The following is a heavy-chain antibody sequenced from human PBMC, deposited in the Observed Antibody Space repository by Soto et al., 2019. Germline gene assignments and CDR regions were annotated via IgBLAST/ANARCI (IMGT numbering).Heavy chain of an antibody. J-gene: IGHJ6*02. Sequence: QVQLVQSGAEVKQPGASVKVSCKASGYTFTSYAMHWVRQAPGQRLEWMGWINAGNGNTKYSQKFQGRVTITRDTSASTAYMELSSLRSEDTAVYYCARDKNDFWSGYPVLRYFDWGPSDYGMDVWGQGTTVTVSS. V-gene: IGHV1-3*01. CDR3: ARDKNDFWSGYPVLRYFDWGPSDYGMDV. CDR1: GYTFTSYA. CDR2: INAGNGNT. D-gene: IGHD3-9*01.